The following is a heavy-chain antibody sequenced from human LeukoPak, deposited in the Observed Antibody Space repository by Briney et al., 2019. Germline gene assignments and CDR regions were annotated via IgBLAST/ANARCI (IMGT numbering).Heavy chain of an antibody. D-gene: IGHD1-26*01. CDR2: ISYDGSNK. CDR1: GFTFSNYG. J-gene: IGHJ4*02. Sequence: GGSLRLSCAASGFTFSNYGMHWVRQAPGKGLEWVAVISYDGSNKYYADSVKGRFTISRDNSKNTLYLQMDSLRAEDTAVYYCARRRDSGSLQHFDYWGQGTLVTVSS. V-gene: IGHV3-30*03. CDR3: ARRRDSGSLQHFDY.